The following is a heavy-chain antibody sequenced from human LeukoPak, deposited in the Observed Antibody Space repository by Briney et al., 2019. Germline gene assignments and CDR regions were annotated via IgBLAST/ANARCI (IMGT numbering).Heavy chain of an antibody. J-gene: IGHJ4*02. V-gene: IGHV4-30-4*08. CDR3: ARAPVRYQLPRY. CDR1: GGSISSGDYY. D-gene: IGHD2-2*01. Sequence: SETLSLTCTVSGGSISSGDYYWSWIRQPPGKGLEWIGYIYYSGGTYYNPSLKSRVTISVDTSKNQFSLKLSSVTAADTAVYYCARAPVRYQLPRYWGQGTLVTVSS. CDR2: IYYSGGT.